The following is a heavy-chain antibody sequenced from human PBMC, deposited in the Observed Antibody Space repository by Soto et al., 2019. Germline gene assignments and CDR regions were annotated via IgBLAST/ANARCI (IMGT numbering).Heavy chain of an antibody. D-gene: IGHD3-10*01. CDR3: ATAPPSFYFGSGSFLRGPYFDF. CDR1: GYSFTSYW. CDR2: IDPSDSYT. J-gene: IGHJ4*02. Sequence: PGESLKISCKGSGYSFTSYWISWVRQMPGKGLEWMGRIDPSDSYTNYNPSFQDQVTLSGDKSISTAYLQWSSLKASDTAIYYCATAPPSFYFGSGSFLRGPYFDFWGQGTLVTVSS. V-gene: IGHV5-10-1*04.